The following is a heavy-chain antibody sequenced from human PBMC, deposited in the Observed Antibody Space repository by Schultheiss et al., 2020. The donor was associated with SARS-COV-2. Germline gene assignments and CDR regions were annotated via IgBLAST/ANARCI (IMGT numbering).Heavy chain of an antibody. Sequence: GGSLRLSCAASGFTFSSYEMNWVRQAPGKGLEWVAVISYDGSNKYYADSVKGRFTISRDNSKNTLYLQMNSLRAEDTAVYYCARGGSGDSRSIHYYWGQGTLVTVSS. CDR2: ISYDGSNK. CDR1: GFTFSSYE. CDR3: ARGGSGDSRSIHYY. V-gene: IGHV3-30-3*01. J-gene: IGHJ4*02. D-gene: IGHD2-21*02.